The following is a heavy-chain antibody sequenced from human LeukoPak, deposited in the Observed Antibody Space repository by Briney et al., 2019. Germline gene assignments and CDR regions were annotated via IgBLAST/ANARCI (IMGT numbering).Heavy chain of an antibody. V-gene: IGHV3-33*01. Sequence: GGSLRLSCAASGFTFSSYGMHWVRQAPGKGLKWVAVIWYDGSNKYYVDSVKGRFTISRDNSKNTLYLQMNSLRAEDTAVYYCARGNYYPDAFDIWGQGTMVTVSS. J-gene: IGHJ3*02. CDR3: ARGNYYPDAFDI. D-gene: IGHD1-26*01. CDR1: GFTFSSYG. CDR2: IWYDGSNK.